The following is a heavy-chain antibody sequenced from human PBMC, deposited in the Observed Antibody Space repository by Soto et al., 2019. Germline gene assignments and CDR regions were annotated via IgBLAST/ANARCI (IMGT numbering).Heavy chain of an antibody. D-gene: IGHD3-3*01. V-gene: IGHV4-31*03. Sequence: SETLSLTCTVSGGSITSGNYYWSWIRQSPGKGLEWIGYIHYRGSTYYSPSLKSRVTISADTSKNEISLQLSSVTAADTAVYFCARSLITIFGVAIKIFSFDPWGQGTLVTVSS. J-gene: IGHJ5*02. CDR2: IHYRGST. CDR1: GGSITSGNYY. CDR3: ARSLITIFGVAIKIFSFDP.